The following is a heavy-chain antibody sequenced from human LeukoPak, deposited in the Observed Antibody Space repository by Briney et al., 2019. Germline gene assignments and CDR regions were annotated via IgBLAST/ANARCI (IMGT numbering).Heavy chain of an antibody. Sequence: PSETLSLTCTVSGGSISSYYWSWIRQPPGKGREWIGYIYYSGSTNYNPSLKSRVTISVDTSKNQFSLKLSSVTAADTAVYYCASRIIAAAGHFDYWGQGTLVTVSS. V-gene: IGHV4-59*01. CDR1: GGSISSYY. CDR3: ASRIIAAAGHFDY. D-gene: IGHD6-13*01. J-gene: IGHJ4*02. CDR2: IYYSGST.